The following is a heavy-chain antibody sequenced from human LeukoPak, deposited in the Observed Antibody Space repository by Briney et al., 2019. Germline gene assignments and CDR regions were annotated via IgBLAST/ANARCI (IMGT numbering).Heavy chain of an antibody. V-gene: IGHV4-59*08. Sequence: SETLSLTCTVSGGSISSYYWSWIRQPPGKGLEWIGYIYYSGSTNYNPSLKSRVTISVDTSKNQFSLKLSSVTAADTAVYYCAKRGVVIRVILVGFHKEAYYFDSWGQGALVTVSS. D-gene: IGHD3-22*01. J-gene: IGHJ4*02. CDR1: GGSISSYY. CDR3: AKRGVVIRVILVGFHKEAYYFDS. CDR2: IYYSGST.